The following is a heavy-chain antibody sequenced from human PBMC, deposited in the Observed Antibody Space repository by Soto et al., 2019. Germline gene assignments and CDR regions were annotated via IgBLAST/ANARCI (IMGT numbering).Heavy chain of an antibody. D-gene: IGHD3-3*02. CDR1: PLYG. V-gene: IGHV3-13*01. J-gene: IGHJ4*02. CDR3: AKSQEIGTHFFDS. CDR2: IGTAGDT. Sequence: PGGSVRLSCTGFPLYGMSWIRQPTGKGLEWVSSIGTAGDTYYAVSVKGRFTISRDNAKNSLSLQMNSLRAGDMAVYFCAKSQEIGTHFFDSWGQGTQVTVSS.